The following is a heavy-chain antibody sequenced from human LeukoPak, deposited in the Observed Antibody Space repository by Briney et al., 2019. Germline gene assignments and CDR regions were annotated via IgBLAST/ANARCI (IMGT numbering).Heavy chain of an antibody. CDR2: INPNSGGT. Sequence: ASVKVSCKASGYTFTGYYMHWVRQAPGQGLEWMGWINPNSGGTNYAQKFQGRVTMTRDTSISTAYMELSRLRSDDTAVYHCAKDKYSPVRSMSEAAYYFDFWGPGTLVTVSS. CDR1: GYTFTGYY. J-gene: IGHJ4*02. D-gene: IGHD6-13*01. CDR3: AKDKYSPVRSMSEAAYYFDF. V-gene: IGHV1-2*02.